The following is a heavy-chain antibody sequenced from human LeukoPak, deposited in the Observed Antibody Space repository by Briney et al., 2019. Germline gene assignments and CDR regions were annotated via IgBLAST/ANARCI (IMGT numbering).Heavy chain of an antibody. CDR1: GFTFSTYS. D-gene: IGHD6-19*01. CDR2: ISSSSTTM. V-gene: IGHV3-48*01. J-gene: IGHJ4*02. CDR3: TRVLYSSGWYGDHY. Sequence: GGSLRLSCAASGFTFSTYSMNWVRQAPGKGLEWVSYISSSSTTMYYADSVMGRFTISRDNAKNSLYLQMNSLRAEDTAVYYCTRVLYSSGWYGDHYWGQGALVTVSS.